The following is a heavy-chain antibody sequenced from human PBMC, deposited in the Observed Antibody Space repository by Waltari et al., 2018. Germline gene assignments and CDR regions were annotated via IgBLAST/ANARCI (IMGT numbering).Heavy chain of an antibody. V-gene: IGHV4-39*01. CDR2: IYYSGST. D-gene: IGHD6-6*01. Sequence: QLQLQESGPGLVKPSETLSLTCTVSGGSISSSSYYWGWIRQPPGKGLEWIGSIYYSGSTYYNPSLKSRVTISVDTSKNQFSLKLSSVTAADTAVYYCASYSSSSLLEFDYWGQGTLVTVSS. CDR1: GGSISSSSYY. J-gene: IGHJ4*02. CDR3: ASYSSSSLLEFDY.